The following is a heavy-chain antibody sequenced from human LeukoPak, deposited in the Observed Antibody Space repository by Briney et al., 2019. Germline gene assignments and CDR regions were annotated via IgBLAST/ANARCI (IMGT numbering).Heavy chain of an antibody. CDR3: ARGNSGSRSIPFDY. J-gene: IGHJ4*02. V-gene: IGHV3-23*05. CDR1: GFTFNNYV. D-gene: IGHD1-26*01. Sequence: GGSLRLSCTASGFTFNNYVMSWVRQAPGKGLEWVSSIKISGYADYADSVKGRFTISRDNAKNTLYLQMNSLRAEDTAVYYCARGNSGSRSIPFDYWGQGSLVTVSS. CDR2: IKISGYA.